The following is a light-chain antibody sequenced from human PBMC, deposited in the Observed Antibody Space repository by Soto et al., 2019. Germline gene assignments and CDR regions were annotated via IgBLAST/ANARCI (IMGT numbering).Light chain of an antibody. J-gene: IGKJ4*01. CDR2: AAS. Sequence: DIHMTQSPSSVSASVGDSVIITSRASQDISSWVAWYQQKPGKAPKLLISAASSLESGVPRRFSGSGSGTDFTLIISSLQPEDFATYLCQQGDSFPFTFGGGTKVEIK. CDR1: QDISSW. CDR3: QQGDSFPFT. V-gene: IGKV1-12*01.